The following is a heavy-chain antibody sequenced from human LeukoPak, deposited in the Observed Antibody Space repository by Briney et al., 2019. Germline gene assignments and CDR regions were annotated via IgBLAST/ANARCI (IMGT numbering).Heavy chain of an antibody. V-gene: IGHV4-34*01. D-gene: IGHD3-22*01. CDR3: ARGRYYYDTHPVLFYY. CDR1: GGSFSGYY. CDR2: INHSGST. Sequence: SETLSLTGAVYGGSFSGYYWSWIRQPQGKGGEWIGEINHSGSTNYNPSLKRRVKISVDTCKNQFSLKLSSVTAADMAVYYCARGRYYYDTHPVLFYYWGQGTLVTVSS. J-gene: IGHJ4*02.